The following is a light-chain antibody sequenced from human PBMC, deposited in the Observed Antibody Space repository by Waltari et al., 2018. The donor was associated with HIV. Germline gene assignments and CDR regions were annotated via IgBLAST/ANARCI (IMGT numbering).Light chain of an antibody. CDR3: AAWDDNLNGI. CDR2: YNN. V-gene: IGLV1-44*01. Sequence: QSVLTQPPSASGTPGQRVTISCSGRRSNIGTNVVHWYQQLPGSAPKLLISYNNQRPSGVPDRFSGSKSGTSASLAISGLQSEDEADYYCAAWDDNLNGIFGGGTKLTVL. J-gene: IGLJ2*01. CDR1: RSNIGTNV.